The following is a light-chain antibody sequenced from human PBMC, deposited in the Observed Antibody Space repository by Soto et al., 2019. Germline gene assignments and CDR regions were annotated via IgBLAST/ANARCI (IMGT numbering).Light chain of an antibody. J-gene: IGLJ2*01. CDR1: NSDIGDYNF. CDR3: CSYSTIGAEVH. CDR2: EVS. Sequence: QSALTQPASVSGSPGQSITISCTGTNSDIGDYNFVSWYQQLPGKAPKLIISEVSNRPSGVSTRFSGSKSGNTASLTISGLQPEDEADYYCCSYSTIGAEVHFGGGTKVTVL. V-gene: IGLV2-14*01.